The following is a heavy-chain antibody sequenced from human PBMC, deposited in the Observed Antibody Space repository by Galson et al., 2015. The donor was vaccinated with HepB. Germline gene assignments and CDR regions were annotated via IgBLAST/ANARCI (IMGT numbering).Heavy chain of an antibody. J-gene: IGHJ6*03. D-gene: IGHD3-10*01. V-gene: IGHV1-69*10. CDR2: IIPILGIA. CDR3: ARTTAFGFREVGYYYYMDV. Sequence: SVKVSCKASGGTFSSYAISWVRQAPGQGLEWMGGIIPILGIANYAQKFQGRVTITADKSTSTAYMELSSLRSEDTAVYYCARTTAFGFREVGYYYYMDVWGKGTTVTVSS. CDR1: GGTFSSYA.